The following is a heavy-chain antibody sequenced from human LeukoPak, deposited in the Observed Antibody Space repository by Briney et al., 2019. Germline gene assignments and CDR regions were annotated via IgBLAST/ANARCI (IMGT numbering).Heavy chain of an antibody. CDR2: ISYDGSNK. V-gene: IGHV3-30-3*01. Sequence: PGRSLRLSCAASGFTFSSYAMHWVRQAPGKGLEWVAAISYDGSNKYYADSVKGRFTISRDNSKNTLYLQMNSLRAEDTAVYYCARVPDTAMADYWGQGTLVTVSS. CDR3: ARVPDTAMADY. J-gene: IGHJ4*02. D-gene: IGHD5-18*01. CDR1: GFTFSSYA.